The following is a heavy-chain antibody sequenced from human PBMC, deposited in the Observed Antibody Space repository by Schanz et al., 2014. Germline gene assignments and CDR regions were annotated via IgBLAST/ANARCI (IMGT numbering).Heavy chain of an antibody. Sequence: EVQLVESGGGLVQPGGSLRLSCAASGFTFSSYSMNWVRQAPGKGLEWVSYISSSSSTIYYADSVKGRFTISRDNAKTSLYLQMNSLRDEATDVYYCARGGATRFDYWGQGTLVTVSS. CDR2: ISSSSSTI. CDR3: ARGGATRFDY. J-gene: IGHJ4*02. D-gene: IGHD1-26*01. CDR1: GFTFSSYS. V-gene: IGHV3-48*02.